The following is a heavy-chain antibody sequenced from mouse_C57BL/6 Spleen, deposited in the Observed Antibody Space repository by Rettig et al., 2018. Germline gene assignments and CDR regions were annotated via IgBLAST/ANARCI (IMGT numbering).Heavy chain of an antibody. V-gene: IGHV1-53*01. J-gene: IGHJ2*01. Sequence: NYNEKFKSKATLTVDKSSSTAYMQLSSLTSEDSAVYYCARSGYGYYFDYWGQGTTLTVSS. CDR3: ARSGYGYYFDY. D-gene: IGHD2-2*01.